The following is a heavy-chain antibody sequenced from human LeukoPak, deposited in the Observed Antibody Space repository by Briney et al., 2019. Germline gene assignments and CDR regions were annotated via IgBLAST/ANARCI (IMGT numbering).Heavy chain of an antibody. CDR2: IYYSGST. V-gene: IGHV4-39*01. CDR3: ARHRSGWLQSSFDY. J-gene: IGHJ4*02. CDR1: GGSISSSTFY. Sequence: SETLSLTCTVSGGSISSSTFYWGWIRQPPGKGLEWIGTIYYSGSTFYNPSLKSRVTISVDTSKNQFSLKLSSVTAADTAVYYCARHRSGWLQSSFDYWGQGTLVTVSS. D-gene: IGHD5-24*01.